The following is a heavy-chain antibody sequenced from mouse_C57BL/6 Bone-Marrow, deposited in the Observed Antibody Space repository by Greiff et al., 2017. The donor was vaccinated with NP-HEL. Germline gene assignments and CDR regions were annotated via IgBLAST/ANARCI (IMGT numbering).Heavy chain of an antibody. V-gene: IGHV1-53*01. CDR1: GYTFTSYW. J-gene: IGHJ3*01. CDR3: ARPRGSYSNPFAY. Sequence: VQLQQPGTELVKPGASVKLSCKASGYTFTSYWMHWVKQRPGQGLEWIGNINPSNGGTNYNEKFKSKATLTVDKSSSTAYMQLSSLTSEDSAVYYCARPRGSYSNPFAYWGQGTLVTVSA. CDR2: INPSNGGT. D-gene: IGHD2-5*01.